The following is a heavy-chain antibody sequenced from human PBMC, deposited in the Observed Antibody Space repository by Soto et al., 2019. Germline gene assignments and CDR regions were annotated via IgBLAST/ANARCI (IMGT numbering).Heavy chain of an antibody. J-gene: IGHJ6*02. CDR2: IIPIFGTA. D-gene: IGHD3-3*01. CDR1: GGTFSSYA. Sequence: SVKVSCKASGGTFSSYAISWVRQAPGQGLEWMGGIIPIFGTANYAQKFQGRVTITADESTSTAYMELSSLRSEDTAVYYCAWAGVLRFLEWSEYYYYYYGMDVWGQGTTVTVSS. V-gene: IGHV1-69*13. CDR3: AWAGVLRFLEWSEYYYYYYGMDV.